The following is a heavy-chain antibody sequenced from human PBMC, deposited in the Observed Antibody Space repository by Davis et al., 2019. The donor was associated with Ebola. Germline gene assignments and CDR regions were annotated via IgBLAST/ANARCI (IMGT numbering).Heavy chain of an antibody. CDR3: ARDRYYYGSGSRGALDP. CDR2: IYYSGST. Sequence: MPSETLSPTCTVPGGSIRSYYWSWIRQPPGKGLEWIGYIYYSGSTNYNPSLKSRVTISVDTSKNQFSLKLSSVTAADTAVYYCARDRYYYGSGSRGALDPWGQGTLVTVSS. CDR1: GGSIRSYY. J-gene: IGHJ5*02. D-gene: IGHD3-10*01. V-gene: IGHV4-59*01.